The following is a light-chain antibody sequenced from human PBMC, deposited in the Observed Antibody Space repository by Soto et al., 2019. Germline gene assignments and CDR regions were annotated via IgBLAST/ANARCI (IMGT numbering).Light chain of an antibody. CDR1: QNISSN. Sequence: EIVMTQSPATLSVSPGERATLSCRASQNISSNLAWYQQKPGQAPRVLIDGASTKATGIPAKFSGSWSWTDFTLTISILHSEDFAVYYCQQYNNWLWTFGQGTKVEIK. CDR3: QQYNNWLWT. CDR2: GAS. V-gene: IGKV3-15*01. J-gene: IGKJ1*01.